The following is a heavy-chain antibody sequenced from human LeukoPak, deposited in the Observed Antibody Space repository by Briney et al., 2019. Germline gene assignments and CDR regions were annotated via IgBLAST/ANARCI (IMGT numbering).Heavy chain of an antibody. CDR1: GFTVSSNY. CDR3: ARDGKDTALKAMDY. J-gene: IGHJ4*02. V-gene: IGHV3-66*03. Sequence: GGSLRLSCAASGFTVSSNYMSWVRQAPGKGLEWVSVIYSCGSTYYADSVKGRFTISRDNSENTLYLQMNSLRPEDTAVYYCARDGKDTALKAMDYWGQGTLVTVSS. CDR2: IYSCGST. D-gene: IGHD5-18*01.